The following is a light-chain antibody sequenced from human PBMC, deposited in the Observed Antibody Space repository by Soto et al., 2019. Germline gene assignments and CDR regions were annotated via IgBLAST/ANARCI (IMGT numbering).Light chain of an antibody. CDR1: SSNIGAGYD. J-gene: IGLJ3*02. V-gene: IGLV1-40*01. Sequence: QSVLTQPPSVSGAQGQRVTISCTGSSSNIGAGYDVHWYQQLPGTAPKLLIYGNSNRPSGVPDRFSGSKSGTSASLAITGLQAEDEADYYCQSYDSSRSGSGVFCGWTKLTGL. CDR3: QSYDSSRSGSGV. CDR2: GNS.